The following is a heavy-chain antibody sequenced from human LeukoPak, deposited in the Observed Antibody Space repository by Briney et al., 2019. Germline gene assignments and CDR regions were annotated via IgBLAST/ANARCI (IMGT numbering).Heavy chain of an antibody. CDR3: ARRPIVGSTGFYFDP. CDR1: GGSISTTTSS. V-gene: IGHV4-39*01. CDR2: IYYGGSP. Sequence: PSETLSLTCNVSGGSISTTTSSWGWAWIRQRPTKGLEWIGSIYYGGSPYYTSSLKSRVTISVDTSKNQFSLKLASLTAADTAVYYCARRPIVGSTGFYFDPWGPGTLVTVSS. J-gene: IGHJ5*02. D-gene: IGHD1-26*01.